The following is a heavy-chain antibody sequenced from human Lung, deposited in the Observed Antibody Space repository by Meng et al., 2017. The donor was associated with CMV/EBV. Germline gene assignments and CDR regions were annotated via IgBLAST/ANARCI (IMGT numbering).Heavy chain of an antibody. V-gene: IGHV3-30*19. Sequence: GGSXRLXCIASGFTFNTYGMHWVRQAPGKGLEWVAVISYDGSNKYYADSVKGRFTISRDNSKNTLYLQMNSLRAEDTAVYYCARDLRRELSGAFDIWGQGTMVTVSS. J-gene: IGHJ3*02. CDR1: GFTFNTYG. D-gene: IGHD1-26*01. CDR3: ARDLRRELSGAFDI. CDR2: ISYDGSNK.